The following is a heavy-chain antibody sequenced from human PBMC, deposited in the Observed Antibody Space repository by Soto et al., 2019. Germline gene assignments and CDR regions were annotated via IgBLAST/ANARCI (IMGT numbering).Heavy chain of an antibody. V-gene: IGHV4-31*03. CDR2: IYYSGST. D-gene: IGHD4-17*01. Sequence: QVQLQESGPGLVKPSQTLSLTCTVSGGSISSGGYYWSWIRQHPGKGLEWIGYIYYSGSTYYNPSLKSRVTISVDTSKNQFSLKLSSVTAADTAVYYCGRAIDDYGDYRWFDPWGQGTLVTVSS. CDR1: GGSISSGGYY. J-gene: IGHJ5*02. CDR3: GRAIDDYGDYRWFDP.